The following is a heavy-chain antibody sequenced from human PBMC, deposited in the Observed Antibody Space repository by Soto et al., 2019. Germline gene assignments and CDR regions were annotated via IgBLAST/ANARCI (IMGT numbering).Heavy chain of an antibody. J-gene: IGHJ5*02. D-gene: IGHD3-10*01. CDR1: GYTFTSYG. CDR3: ARDGIIKPTMVPPPGRFDP. V-gene: IGHV1-18*01. CDR2: ISAYNGNT. Sequence: GASVKVSCTASGYTFTSYGSSWVRQAPGQGLEWMGWISAYNGNTNYAQKLQGRVTMTTDTSTSTAYMELRSLRSDDTAVYYCARDGIIKPTMVPPPGRFDPWGQGTLVTVSS.